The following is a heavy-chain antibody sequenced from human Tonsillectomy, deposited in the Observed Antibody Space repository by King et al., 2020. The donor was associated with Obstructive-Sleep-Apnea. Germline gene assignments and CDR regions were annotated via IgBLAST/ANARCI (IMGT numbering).Heavy chain of an antibody. CDR1: GASISSYY. V-gene: IGHV4-59*01. J-gene: IGHJ4*02. Sequence: VQLQESGPGLVKPSETLSLTCTVSGASISSYYWNWIRQPPGKGLEWIGYIYYSGTTNYNPSLKSRVTLSVDTSKNQFSLKLSSVTAADTAVYYCARSALDYYGASPYYSFDYWGQGTLVTVSS. CDR3: ARSALDYYGASPYYSFDY. D-gene: IGHD4/OR15-4a*01. CDR2: IYYSGTT.